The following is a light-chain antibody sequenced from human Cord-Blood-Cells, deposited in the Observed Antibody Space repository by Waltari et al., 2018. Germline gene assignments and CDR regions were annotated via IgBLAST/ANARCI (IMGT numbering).Light chain of an antibody. CDR2: DVS. CDR3: SSYTSSSTVV. J-gene: IGLJ2*01. Sequence: QSALTQPASVSGSPGQSITISCTGTSRDVGGYNYVSWYQQHPGKAPKLMIYDVSNRPSWVSNRFSGSKSGNTASLTISGLQAEDEADYYCSSYTSSSTVVFGGGTKLTVL. V-gene: IGLV2-14*01. CDR1: SRDVGGYNY.